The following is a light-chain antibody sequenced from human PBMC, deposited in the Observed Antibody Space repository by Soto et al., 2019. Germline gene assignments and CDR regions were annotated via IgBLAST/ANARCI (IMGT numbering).Light chain of an antibody. Sequence: QSVLTQPASVSGSPGQSITISCTGTSSDVGSYNLVSWYQQHPGKAPKIMIYEGSKRPSGVSNRFSGSKSGNTASLTISGLQAEDEADYYCYSYAGSSTLVFGGGTKVTVL. CDR1: SSDVGSYNL. CDR2: EGS. CDR3: YSYAGSSTLV. J-gene: IGLJ2*01. V-gene: IGLV2-23*01.